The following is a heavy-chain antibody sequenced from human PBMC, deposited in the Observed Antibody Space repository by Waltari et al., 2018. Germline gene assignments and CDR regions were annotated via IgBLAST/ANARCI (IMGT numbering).Heavy chain of an antibody. CDR2: INPSGGST. CDR3: ARDMGSGYRYGYYYYGMDV. Sequence: QVQLVQSGAEVKKPGASVKVSCQASGYFFSSYYMHWVRQAPGKGPEWMGFINPSGGSTTYAQNLQGRITVTSDTSTNTVYMELSSLRSEDTAVYFCARDMGSGYRYGYYYYGMDVWGQGTTVTVSS. CDR1: GYFFSSYY. D-gene: IGHD5-18*01. J-gene: IGHJ6*02. V-gene: IGHV1-46*01.